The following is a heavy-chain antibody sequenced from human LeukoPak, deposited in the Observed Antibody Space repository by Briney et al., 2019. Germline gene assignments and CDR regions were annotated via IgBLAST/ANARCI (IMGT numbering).Heavy chain of an antibody. Sequence: GESLKISCEGSGYSFTYSWIGWVRQMSGKGLESMGIIYPGDSDTRYRPSFQGQVTISVDKSISTAYLQWSSLKASDTAMYYCARQDGNSKYYFDYWGQGTLVTVSS. CDR2: IYPGDSDT. CDR3: ARQDGNSKYYFDY. D-gene: IGHD1-1*01. J-gene: IGHJ4*02. V-gene: IGHV5-51*01. CDR1: GYSFTYSW.